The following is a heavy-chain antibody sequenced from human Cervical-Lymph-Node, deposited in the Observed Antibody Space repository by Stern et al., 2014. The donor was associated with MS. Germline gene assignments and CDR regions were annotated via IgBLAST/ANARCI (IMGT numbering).Heavy chain of an antibody. CDR1: GFTFEDYT. CDR3: AKEMGSDGYSYIFES. CDR2: MSWDGDFT. V-gene: IGHV3-43*01. J-gene: IGHJ4*02. D-gene: IGHD5-24*01. Sequence: EVQLVESGGVVVQPGGSLRLSCAASGFTFEDYTMHWVRQPPGRGLEWVSLMSWDGDFTYYADPVKGRFTISRDNSKNSLYLQMRSLRTEDTALYYCAKEMGSDGYSYIFESWGQGTLVTVSS.